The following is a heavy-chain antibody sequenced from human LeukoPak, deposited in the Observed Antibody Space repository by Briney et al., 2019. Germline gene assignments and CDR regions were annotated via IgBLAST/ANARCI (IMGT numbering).Heavy chain of an antibody. D-gene: IGHD3-10*01. Sequence: GGSLRLSCAASGFTFDDYAMHWVRQAPGKGLEWVSGISWNSGSIGYADSVKGRFTISRDNAKNSLYLQMNSLRAEDTAVYYCARGGNLENWGGGTLVTVSS. J-gene: IGHJ4*02. CDR1: GFTFDDYA. CDR2: ISWNSGSI. V-gene: IGHV3-9*01. CDR3: ARGGNLEN.